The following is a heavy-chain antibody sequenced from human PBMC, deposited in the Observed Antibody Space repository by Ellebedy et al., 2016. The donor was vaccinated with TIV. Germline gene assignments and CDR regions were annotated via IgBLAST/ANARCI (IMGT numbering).Heavy chain of an antibody. J-gene: IGHJ4*02. Sequence: SETLSLXXAVYGGSFSGYYWSWIRQPPGKGLEWIGEINHSGSTNYNPSLKSRVTISVDTSKNQFSLKLSSVTAADTAVYYCARGPSIWFGELVLSIWGQGTLVTVSS. D-gene: IGHD3-10*01. CDR2: INHSGST. CDR1: GGSFSGYY. CDR3: ARGPSIWFGELVLSI. V-gene: IGHV4-34*01.